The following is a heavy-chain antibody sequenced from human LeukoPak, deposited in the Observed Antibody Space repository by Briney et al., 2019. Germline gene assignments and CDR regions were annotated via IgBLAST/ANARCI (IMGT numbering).Heavy chain of an antibody. CDR1: GGSMSNYY. CDR3: ARVTYSDFWTGYYFDY. D-gene: IGHD3-3*01. CDR2: IYYTGTT. V-gene: IGHV4-59*01. Sequence: SLTLSLTCTVSGGSMSNYYWSWIRQPPGKGLEWIGYIYYTGTTNYNPSLNSRVTISVDTSKNHFSLKLSSVTAADTAVYYCARVTYSDFWTGYYFDYWGQGTLVTVSS. J-gene: IGHJ4*02.